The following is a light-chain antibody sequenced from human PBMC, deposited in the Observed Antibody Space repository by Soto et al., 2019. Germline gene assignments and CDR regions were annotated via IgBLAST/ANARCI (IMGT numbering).Light chain of an antibody. Sequence: DIQMTQSPSSLSASIGDRVTITCRASQNISFYLNWYQHKTGQAPKVLIYAASSLQAGVPQRFSGSGSGTDFTLSISSLQPEDFATYSCQQSYIPPSTFGQGTKLEIK. J-gene: IGKJ2*01. CDR3: QQSYIPPST. CDR1: QNISFY. V-gene: IGKV1-39*01. CDR2: AAS.